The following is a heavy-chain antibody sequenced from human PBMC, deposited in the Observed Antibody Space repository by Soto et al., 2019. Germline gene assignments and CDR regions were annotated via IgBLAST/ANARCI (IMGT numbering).Heavy chain of an antibody. CDR2: IDSDGSST. CDR1: GFTFGSYW. J-gene: IGHJ6*02. Sequence: GGSLRLSCAASGFTFGSYWMNWVRQAPGKGLVWVSRIDSDGSSTTYADSVKGRFATSRDNAKNTLYLQMSSLRVEDTAVYYCARGLTYGMDVWGQGTTVTVSS. V-gene: IGHV3-74*01. CDR3: ARGLTYGMDV.